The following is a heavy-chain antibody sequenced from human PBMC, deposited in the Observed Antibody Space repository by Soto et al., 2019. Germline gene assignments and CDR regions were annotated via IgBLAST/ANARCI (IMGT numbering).Heavy chain of an antibody. CDR1: GGTFSGYY. V-gene: IGHV4-34*01. Sequence: QVQLHQWGAGLLKPSATLSLTCAVYGGTFSGYYWSWIRQPPGKGLEWIGEINPSGSTNYNPSLKSRLARSVDTAKSQVSLKLSSVTAADTAVYYCARGGLRFNYWGQGTLVTVSS. D-gene: IGHD4-17*01. J-gene: IGHJ4*02. CDR3: ARGGLRFNY. CDR2: INPSGST.